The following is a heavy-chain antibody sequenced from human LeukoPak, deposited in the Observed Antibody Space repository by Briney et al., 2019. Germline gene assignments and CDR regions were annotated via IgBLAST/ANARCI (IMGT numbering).Heavy chain of an antibody. V-gene: IGHV1-18*01. J-gene: IGHJ3*02. Sequence: ASVKVSCKASGYTFTSYGITWVRQAPGQGLEWMGWISAYNGNTNYAQMFQGRVTMTTDTSTSTAYMELRSLRSDDTAVYCARGLQETLGWLKAFSAFDIWGQGTMVTVSS. CDR3: ARGLQETLGWLKAFSAFDI. D-gene: IGHD5-24*01. CDR2: ISAYNGNT. CDR1: GYTFTSYG.